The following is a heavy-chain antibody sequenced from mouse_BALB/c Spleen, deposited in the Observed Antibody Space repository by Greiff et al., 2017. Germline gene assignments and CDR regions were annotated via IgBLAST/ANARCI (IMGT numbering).Heavy chain of an antibody. CDR2: INPGSGGT. D-gene: IGHD1-2*01. CDR3: ATLHYGDYYAMDY. Sequence: VQLQQSGAELVRPGTSVKVSCKASGYAFTNYLIEWVKQRPGQGLEWIGVINPGSGGTNYNEKFKGKATLTADKSSSTAYMQLSSLTSDDSAVYFCATLHYGDYYAMDYWGQGTSVTVSS. CDR1: GYAFTNYL. V-gene: IGHV1-54*01. J-gene: IGHJ4*01.